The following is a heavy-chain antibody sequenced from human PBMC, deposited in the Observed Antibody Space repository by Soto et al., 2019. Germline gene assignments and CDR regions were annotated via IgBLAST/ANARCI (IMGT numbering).Heavy chain of an antibody. V-gene: IGHV4-39*01. Sequence: PSETLSLTCTVSGGSISSSSYYWGWIRQPPGKGLEWIGSIYYSGSTYYNPSLKSRVTISVDTSKNQFSLKLSSVTAADTAVYYFVGVAYESSGVTDPNWFDPWGQGTLVTVSS. D-gene: IGHD3-22*01. CDR2: IYYSGST. J-gene: IGHJ5*02. CDR1: GGSISSSSYY. CDR3: VGVAYESSGVTDPNWFDP.